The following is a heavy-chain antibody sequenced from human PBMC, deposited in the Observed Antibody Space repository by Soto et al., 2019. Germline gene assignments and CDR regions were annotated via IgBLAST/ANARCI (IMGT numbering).Heavy chain of an antibody. CDR3: ARDRGYSSGWGRHLGAFEI. CDR1: SGSISSSNW. D-gene: IGHD6-19*01. V-gene: IGHV4-4*02. J-gene: IGHJ3*02. CDR2: IYHCGST. Sequence: QVQLQESGPGLVKPSVTLSLTCAVSSGSISSSNWWSWVRQPPGKGLEWIGEIYHCGSTNYNPSLKSRLTISVDKSKNQFSLKLSSVPAADTAVYYWARDRGYSSGWGRHLGAFEIWGQGTMVTVSS.